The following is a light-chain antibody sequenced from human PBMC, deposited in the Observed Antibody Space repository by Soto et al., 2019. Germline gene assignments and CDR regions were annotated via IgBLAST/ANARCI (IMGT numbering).Light chain of an antibody. CDR1: QTISSW. CDR2: KAS. CDR3: QQYNSYSET. Sequence: DIQMTQSPSTLTGSAGDKVTITCRASQTISSWLAWYQQKPGKAPKLLIYKASTLKSGVPSRFSGSGSGTEFTLTISSLQPDDFATYYCQQYNSYSETFGRGTKVDIK. J-gene: IGKJ1*01. V-gene: IGKV1-5*03.